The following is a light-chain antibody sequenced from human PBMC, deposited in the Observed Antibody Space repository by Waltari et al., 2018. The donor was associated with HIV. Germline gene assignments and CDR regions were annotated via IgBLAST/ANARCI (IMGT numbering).Light chain of an antibody. Sequence: QSAPTQPASVSGSPGQSITISCTGTSSDVGGNDYVSWYQQYPGKAPQVLIYEVNKRRSGISSRFSGSKSGNTASLTISGLQAEDEADYYCNSYTHTNPSFGGGTRVTVL. CDR3: NSYTHTNPS. J-gene: IGLJ2*01. CDR2: EVN. CDR1: SSDVGGNDY. V-gene: IGLV2-14*01.